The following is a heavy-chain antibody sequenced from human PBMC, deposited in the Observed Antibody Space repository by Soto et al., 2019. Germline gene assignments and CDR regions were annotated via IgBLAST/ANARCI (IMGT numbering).Heavy chain of an antibody. Sequence: GHLVQSEAEVKKSGASVKVSCKASGYTFTRYGISWVRQAPGQGLEWMGWISGYNGDTNYAREFQGRVSMTIDTXXXXXXMEXXSXXXDXXXXYYCAKNGQPPYYYYGLDVWGQGTKVTVS. CDR3: AKNGQPPYYYYGLDV. V-gene: IGHV1-18*01. D-gene: IGHD2-21*01. CDR2: ISGYNGDT. CDR1: GYTFTRYG. J-gene: IGHJ6*02.